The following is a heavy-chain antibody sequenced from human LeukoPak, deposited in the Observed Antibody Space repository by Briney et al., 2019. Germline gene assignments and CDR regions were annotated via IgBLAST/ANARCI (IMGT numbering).Heavy chain of an antibody. Sequence: GGSLRLSCAASGFTFSTYAMSWVRQAPGKGLEWVSAISGSGGRTYYADSVKGRFTISRDNFKNTLYLQMNSLRAEDTAIYYCAKAGPEFNWNDGGFFDYWGQETLVTVSS. J-gene: IGHJ4*02. V-gene: IGHV3-23*01. CDR1: GFTFSTYA. CDR3: AKAGPEFNWNDGGFFDY. CDR2: ISGSGGRT. D-gene: IGHD1-20*01.